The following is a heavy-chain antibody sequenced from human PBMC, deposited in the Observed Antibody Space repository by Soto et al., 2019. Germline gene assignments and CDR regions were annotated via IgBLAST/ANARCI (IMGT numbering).Heavy chain of an antibody. CDR2: ISGSGGNT. V-gene: IGHV3-23*01. J-gene: IGHJ2*01. CDR3: ATHTAMVGSYWYFDL. CDR1: GFTFSNYA. Sequence: EVQLLESGGDLVQPGGSLRLSCAASGFTFSNYAMSWVRQAPGKGLEWVSAISGSGGNTYYADSVKGRFTISRDNSKNTLYLQMNSLRAEDTAVYYCATHTAMVGSYWYFDLWGRGTLVTVPS. D-gene: IGHD5-18*01.